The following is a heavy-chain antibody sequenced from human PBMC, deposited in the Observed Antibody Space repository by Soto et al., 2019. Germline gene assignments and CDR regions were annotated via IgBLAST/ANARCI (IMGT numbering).Heavy chain of an antibody. CDR1: GYTFTGYY. V-gene: IGHV1-2*04. J-gene: IGHJ3*02. CDR3: ARDNYDSSGTDAFDI. Sequence: GASVKVSCKASGYTFTGYYMHWVRQAPGQGLEWMGWINPNSGGTNYAQKFQGWVTMTRDTSISTAYMELSRLRSDDTAVYYCARDNYDSSGTDAFDIWGQGTMVTRLL. D-gene: IGHD3-22*01. CDR2: INPNSGGT.